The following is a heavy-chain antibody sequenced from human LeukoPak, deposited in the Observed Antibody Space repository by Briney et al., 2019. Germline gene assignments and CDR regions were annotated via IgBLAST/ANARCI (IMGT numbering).Heavy chain of an antibody. D-gene: IGHD5-12*01. CDR3: AKEPRGVATIADY. Sequence: GGSLRLSCAASGLTFNNYAMSWVRRAPGKGLAWVSTISGGGGGIYYADSVKGRFTISRDNSKNTLYLQMNSLRAEDTAVYYCAKEPRGVATIADYWGQGTLVTVSS. J-gene: IGHJ4*02. CDR1: GLTFNNYA. CDR2: ISGGGGGI. V-gene: IGHV3-23*01.